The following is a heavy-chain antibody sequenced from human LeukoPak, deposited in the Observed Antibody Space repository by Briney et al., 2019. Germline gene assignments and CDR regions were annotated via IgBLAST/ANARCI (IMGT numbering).Heavy chain of an antibody. J-gene: IGHJ2*01. CDR1: GFTFSSYS. D-gene: IGHD4-17*01. CDR3: ARGRGVTTDGYFDL. CDR2: ISSSSSYI. V-gene: IGHV3-21*01. Sequence: PGGSLRLSCAASGFTFSSYSMNWVRQAPGKGLEWVSSISSSSSYIYYADSVKGRFTISRDNAKNSLYLQMNSLRVEDTAVYYCARGRGVTTDGYFDLWGRGTLVTVSS.